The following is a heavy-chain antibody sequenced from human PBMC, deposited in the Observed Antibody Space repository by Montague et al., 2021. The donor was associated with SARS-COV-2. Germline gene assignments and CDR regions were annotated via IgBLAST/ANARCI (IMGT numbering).Heavy chain of an antibody. CDR1: GFTFTSYS. V-gene: IGHV3-30*04. Sequence: SLRLSCAASGFTFTSYSMHWIRQAPGKGLEWLAIVSFNGAKQYYADSVNGRFTISRDNSTNTLFLQMNSLRAEDTAVYFCARVKTGPYVPIDFWGQGTLVTVSS. D-gene: IGHD1-1*01. J-gene: IGHJ4*02. CDR3: ARVKTGPYVPIDF. CDR2: VSFNGAKQ.